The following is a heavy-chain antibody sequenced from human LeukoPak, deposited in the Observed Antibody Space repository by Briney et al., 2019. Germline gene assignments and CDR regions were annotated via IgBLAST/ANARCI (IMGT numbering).Heavy chain of an antibody. CDR3: ARGIGARGADAGDAFDF. CDR1: GYIFTDYY. CDR2: INPSRGDT. J-gene: IGHJ3*01. D-gene: IGHD6-13*01. Sequence: ASLKASCKASGYIFTDYYINWGGQAPGHRLEWLRGINPSRGDTNYPQNFQSRVTMTRDTSIGTFYMELGSLRSDDTALYYCARGIGARGADAGDAFDFWGQGTMVTVSS. V-gene: IGHV1-2*02.